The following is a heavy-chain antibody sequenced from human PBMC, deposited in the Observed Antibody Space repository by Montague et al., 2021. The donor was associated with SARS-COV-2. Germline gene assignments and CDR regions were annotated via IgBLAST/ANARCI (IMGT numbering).Heavy chain of an antibody. CDR3: ARVSRSSWYGGSLGEALDY. V-gene: IGHV3-21*01. D-gene: IGHD6-13*01. CDR1: GFTFSSYS. Sequence: SLRLPCAASGFTFSSYSMNWVRQAPGKGLEWVSSISSSSSYIYYADSVKGRFTISRDNAKNSLYLQMNSLRAEDTAVYYCARVSRSSWYGGSLGEALDYWGQGTLVTVSS. J-gene: IGHJ4*02. CDR2: ISSSSSYI.